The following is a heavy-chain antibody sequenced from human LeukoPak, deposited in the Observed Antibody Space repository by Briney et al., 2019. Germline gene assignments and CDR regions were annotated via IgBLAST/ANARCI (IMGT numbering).Heavy chain of an antibody. CDR3: TKNVLLWFGESYYYYMDV. CDR1: GFTFSNAW. D-gene: IGHD3-10*01. CDR2: IKSKTDGGTT. V-gene: IGHV3-15*01. Sequence: PGGSLRLSCAASGFTFSNAWMSWVRQAPGKGLEWGGRIKSKTDGGTTDYAAPVKGRFTISRDDSKNTLYLQMNSLKTEDTAVYYCTKNVLLWFGESYYYYMDVWGKGTTVTISS. J-gene: IGHJ6*03.